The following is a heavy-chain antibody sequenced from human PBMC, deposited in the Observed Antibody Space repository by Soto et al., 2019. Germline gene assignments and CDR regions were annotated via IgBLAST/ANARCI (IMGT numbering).Heavy chain of an antibody. D-gene: IGHD3-22*01. Sequence: GASVKVSCKASGGTFSSYAISWVRQAPGQGLEWMGGIIPIFGTANYAQKFQGRVTITADKSTSTAYMELSSLRSEDTAVYYCARGYYYDSSGYPRPYYYGMDVWGQGTTVTVPS. V-gene: IGHV1-69*06. CDR1: GGTFSSYA. CDR3: ARGYYYDSSGYPRPYYYGMDV. CDR2: IIPIFGTA. J-gene: IGHJ6*02.